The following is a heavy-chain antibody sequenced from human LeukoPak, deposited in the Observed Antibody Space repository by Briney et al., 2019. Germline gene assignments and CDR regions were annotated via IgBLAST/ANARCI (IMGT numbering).Heavy chain of an antibody. CDR3: ARDRIGKYSIDY. J-gene: IGHJ4*02. CDR1: GFTFSNFG. Sequence: GRCLRLSSAASGFTFSNFGLNWVRQAPGKGLEWVAFISDNGRRTYYLESVEGLFTISRDDSKNTLYLQMNSLRVEDTAVYYCARDRIGKYSIDYWGQGTLVSVSS. D-gene: IGHD2-15*01. V-gene: IGHV3-33*08. CDR2: ISDNGRRT.